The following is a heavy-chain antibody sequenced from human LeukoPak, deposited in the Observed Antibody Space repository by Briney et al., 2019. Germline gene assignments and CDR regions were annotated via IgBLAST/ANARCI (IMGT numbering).Heavy chain of an antibody. D-gene: IGHD5-18*01. Sequence: PGGSLRLSRAASGFTFSSYAMHWVRQAPGKGLEWVAVISYDGSNKYYADSVKGRFTISRDNSKNTLYLQMNSLRAEDTAVYYCARSTYSYYFDYWGQGTLVTVSS. V-gene: IGHV3-30*04. CDR1: GFTFSSYA. CDR3: ARSTYSYYFDY. CDR2: ISYDGSNK. J-gene: IGHJ4*02.